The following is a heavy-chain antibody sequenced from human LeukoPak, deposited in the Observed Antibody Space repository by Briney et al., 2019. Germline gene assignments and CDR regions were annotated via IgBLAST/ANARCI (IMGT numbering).Heavy chain of an antibody. CDR2: TSYDGSNK. Sequence: GRSLRLSCAASGFTFSSYAMHWVRQAPGKGLEWVAVTSYDGSNKYYADSVKGRFTISRDNSKNTLYLQMNSLRAEDTAVYYCARDPYGSGSYYYYYYYGMDVWGKGTTVTVSS. CDR3: ARDPYGSGSYYYYYYYGMDV. CDR1: GFTFSSYA. J-gene: IGHJ6*04. D-gene: IGHD3-10*01. V-gene: IGHV3-30*04.